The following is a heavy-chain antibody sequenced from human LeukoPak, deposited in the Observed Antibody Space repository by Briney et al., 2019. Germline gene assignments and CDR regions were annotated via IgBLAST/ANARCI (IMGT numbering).Heavy chain of an antibody. CDR2: IKSQIDGGTA. CDR3: ATDKQASPDY. Sequence: GGSLRLSCAASGFTATSRFTFTKAWMSWVRQAPGKGLEWVGRIKSQIDGGTANYSAPVKGRFTISRDDSKNTLYLQVDSLKIEDTALYYCATDKQASPDYWGQGTLVTVSS. V-gene: IGHV3-15*01. D-gene: IGHD6-13*01. CDR1: GFTATSRFTFTKAW. J-gene: IGHJ4*02.